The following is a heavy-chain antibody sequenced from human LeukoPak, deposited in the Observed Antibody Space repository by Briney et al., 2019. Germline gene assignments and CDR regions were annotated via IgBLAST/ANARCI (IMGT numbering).Heavy chain of an antibody. CDR1: GYTFTSYY. CDR3: ARDGWLEDAFDI. CDR2: INPSGGST. J-gene: IGHJ3*02. D-gene: IGHD3-22*01. Sequence: ASVKVSCKASGYTFTSYYMHWVRQAPGQGLEWMGIINPSGGSTSYAQKFQGRVTMTRDTSTSTVYVELSSLRSEDTAVYYCARDGWLEDAFDIWGQGTMVTVSS. V-gene: IGHV1-46*01.